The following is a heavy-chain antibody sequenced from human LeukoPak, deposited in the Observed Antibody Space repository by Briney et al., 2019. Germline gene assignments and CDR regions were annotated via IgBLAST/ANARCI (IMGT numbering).Heavy chain of an antibody. CDR3: ARDSFYTGYDRGFGY. V-gene: IGHV3-64*02. Sequence: GGSLRLSCTASGFTLSNFAMHWVRQSRDKGLQYVSAISTNGSRTFYADSVKGRFIISRDNSKNTLYLQMGSLRGEDTAVYYCARDSFYTGYDRGFGYWGQGTLVTVSS. CDR2: ISTNGSRT. D-gene: IGHD5-12*01. J-gene: IGHJ4*02. CDR1: GFTLSNFA.